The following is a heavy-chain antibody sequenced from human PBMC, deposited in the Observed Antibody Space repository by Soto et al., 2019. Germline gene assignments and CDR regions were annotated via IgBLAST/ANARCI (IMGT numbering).Heavy chain of an antibody. CDR3: GIEGGGVATITSWFN. CDR1: GYTFTSYG. D-gene: IGHD5-12*01. Sequence: ASVKVSCKASGYTFTSYGISWVRQAPGQGLEWMGWISAYNGNTNYAQKLQGRVTMTTDTSTSTAYMELRSLRSDDTAVYYCGIEGGGVATITSWFNWGQGTLVTVSS. CDR2: ISAYNGNT. V-gene: IGHV1-18*01. J-gene: IGHJ4*02.